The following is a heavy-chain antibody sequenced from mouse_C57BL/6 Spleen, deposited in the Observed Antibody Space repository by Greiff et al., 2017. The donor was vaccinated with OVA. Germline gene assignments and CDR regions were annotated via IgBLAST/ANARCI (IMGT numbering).Heavy chain of an antibody. CDR3: ARSGDGNYAY. CDR1: GYTFTSYW. J-gene: IGHJ3*01. V-gene: IGHV1-61*01. CDR2: IYPSDSET. Sequence: VKLQQPGAELVRPGSSVKLSCKASGYTFTSYWMDWVKQRPGQGLEWIGNIYPSDSETHYNQKFKDKATLTVDKSSSTAYMQLSSLTSEDSAVYYCARSGDGNYAYWGQGTLVTVSA. D-gene: IGHD2-1*01.